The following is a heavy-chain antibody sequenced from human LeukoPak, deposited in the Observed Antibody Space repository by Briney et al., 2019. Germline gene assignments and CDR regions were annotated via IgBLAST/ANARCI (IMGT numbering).Heavy chain of an antibody. CDR1: GGSIKNYS. J-gene: IGHJ6*02. V-gene: IGHV4-59*01. CDR3: ARESDPYYYYGLDF. Sequence: SETLSLTCTLSGGSIKNYSWSWIRQPLGKGLEWIGYVYYTGTTSYNPSLKSRITISVETSNNQFSLTLSFVTDADTAVYHCARESDPYYYYGLDFWGQGTTVIVSS. CDR2: VYYTGTT.